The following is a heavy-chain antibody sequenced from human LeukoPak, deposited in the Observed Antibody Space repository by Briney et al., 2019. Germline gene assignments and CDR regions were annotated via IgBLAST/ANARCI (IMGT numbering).Heavy chain of an antibody. Sequence: GRSLRLSCAASGFTFSSYGMHWVRQAPGKGLEWVSYISSSGSTIYYADSVKGRFTISRDNAKNSLYLQMNSLRAEDTAVYYCARDSPLDVAPGWFDPWGQGTLVTVSS. J-gene: IGHJ5*02. D-gene: IGHD3/OR15-3a*01. CDR2: ISSSGSTI. CDR1: GFTFSSYG. V-gene: IGHV3-48*04. CDR3: ARDSPLDVAPGWFDP.